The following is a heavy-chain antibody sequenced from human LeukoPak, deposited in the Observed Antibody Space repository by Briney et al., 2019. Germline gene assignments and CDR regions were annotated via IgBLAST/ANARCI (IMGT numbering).Heavy chain of an antibody. CDR1: GASISSGGYY. Sequence: SETPSLTCTVSGASISSGGYYWSWIRQHPGKGLEWIGYIYYSGSTYYNPSLKSRVTISVDTSKNQFSLKPSSVTAADTAVYYCARERQYSSGWYSPGSFDYWGQGTLVTVSS. V-gene: IGHV4-31*03. CDR3: ARERQYSSGWYSPGSFDY. J-gene: IGHJ4*02. CDR2: IYYSGST. D-gene: IGHD6-19*01.